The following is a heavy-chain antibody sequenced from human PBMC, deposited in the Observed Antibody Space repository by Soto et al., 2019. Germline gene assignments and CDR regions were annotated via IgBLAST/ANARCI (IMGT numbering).Heavy chain of an antibody. CDR2: MKQDGSEV. J-gene: IGHJ6*02. CDR3: ARDGYWYAMDV. D-gene: IGHD5-18*01. Sequence: GGSLRLSCAASGFAFNTYWLSWVRQAPGKGLEWVANMKQDGSEVYYVDSVRGRFTISRDNAKNSLFLQMNSLRADDTAVYYCARDGYWYAMDVWGQGTTVTVSS. V-gene: IGHV3-7*01. CDR1: GFAFNTYW.